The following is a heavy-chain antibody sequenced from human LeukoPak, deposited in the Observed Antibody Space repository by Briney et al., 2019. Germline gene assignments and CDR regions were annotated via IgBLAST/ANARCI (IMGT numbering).Heavy chain of an antibody. D-gene: IGHD5-18*01. CDR3: ARDPRSYGGIFDY. Sequence: GGSLRLSCAASGFTFSSYAMNWVRQAPGKGLEWVSSISSSRSYIYYADSVKGRFTISRDNAKNSLYLQMNSLRAEDTAVYYCARDPRSYGGIFDYWGQGTLVTVSS. CDR1: GFTFSSYA. V-gene: IGHV3-21*01. J-gene: IGHJ4*02. CDR2: ISSSRSYI.